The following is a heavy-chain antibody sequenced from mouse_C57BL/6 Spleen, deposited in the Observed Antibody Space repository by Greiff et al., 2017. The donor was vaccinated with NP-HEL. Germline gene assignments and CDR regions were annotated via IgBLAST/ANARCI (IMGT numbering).Heavy chain of an antibody. V-gene: IGHV1-81*01. CDR3: AGNGNYETWFAY. CDR2: IYPRSGNT. Sequence: VQLQQSGAELARPGASVKLSCKASGYTFTSYGISWVKQRPGQGLEWIGEIYPRSGNTYYNEKFKGKATLTADKSSSTAYMELRSLTSEDSAVYFCAGNGNYETWFAYWGQGTLVTVSA. D-gene: IGHD2-1*01. J-gene: IGHJ3*01. CDR1: GYTFTSYG.